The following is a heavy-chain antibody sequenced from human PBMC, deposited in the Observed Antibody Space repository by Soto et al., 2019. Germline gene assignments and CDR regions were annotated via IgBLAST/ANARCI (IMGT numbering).Heavy chain of an antibody. Sequence: PSETLSLTCAVYGGSFSGYYWSWIRQPPGKGLEWIGEINHSGSTNYNPSLKSRVTISVDTSKNQFSLKLSSVTAADTAVYYCARGILLWFGELGFDAFDIWGQGTMVTVSS. D-gene: IGHD3-10*01. CDR2: INHSGST. CDR1: GGSFSGYY. CDR3: ARGILLWFGELGFDAFDI. J-gene: IGHJ3*02. V-gene: IGHV4-34*01.